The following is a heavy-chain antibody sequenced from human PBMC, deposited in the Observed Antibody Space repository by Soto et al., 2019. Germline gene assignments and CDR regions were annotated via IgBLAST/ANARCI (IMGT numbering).Heavy chain of an antibody. Sequence: QVQLVQSGAEVKKPGSSVKVSCKAPGGTFSSYAISWVRQAPGQGLEWMGGIIPIFGTANYAQKFQGRVTITADESTSTGYMELSSLRSADPAVYYCARSQGGSSSLDIYYDYYYGMDVWGQGTTVTVSS. J-gene: IGHJ6*02. CDR1: GGTFSSYA. CDR3: ARSQGGSSSLDIYYDYYYGMDV. V-gene: IGHV1-69*01. CDR2: IIPIFGTA. D-gene: IGHD1-26*01.